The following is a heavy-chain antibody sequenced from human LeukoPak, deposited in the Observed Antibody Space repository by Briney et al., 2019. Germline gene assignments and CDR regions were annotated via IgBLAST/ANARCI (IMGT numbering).Heavy chain of an antibody. J-gene: IGHJ5*01. D-gene: IGHD2-15*01. Sequence: SEALSLTCNVSGGSFSDNYWNWIRHLPGKGLEWIGYVYHNGHSDYNPSLKSRVTISVDTSTNQFSLKIISLTAADTAVYHCASLGYSSGWLDSWGPGSLVIAS. V-gene: IGHV4-59*01. CDR2: VYHNGHS. CDR1: GGSFSDNY. CDR3: ASLGYSSGWLDS.